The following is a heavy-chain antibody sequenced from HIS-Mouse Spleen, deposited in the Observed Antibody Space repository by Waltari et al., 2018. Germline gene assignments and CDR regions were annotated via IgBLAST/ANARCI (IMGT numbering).Heavy chain of an antibody. D-gene: IGHD6-13*01. CDR3: AREIPYSSSWYDWYFDL. J-gene: IGHJ2*01. CDR1: GYSISSGYY. CDR2: IYYSGST. V-gene: IGHV4-38-2*02. Sequence: QVQLQESGPGLVKPSETLSLTCTVSGYSISSGYYWGWLRQPPGKGLEWIGSIYYSGSTYYNQSRKSRVTISVDTSKNQFYLKLGSVTAADTAVYYCAREIPYSSSWYDWYFDLWGRGTLVTVSS.